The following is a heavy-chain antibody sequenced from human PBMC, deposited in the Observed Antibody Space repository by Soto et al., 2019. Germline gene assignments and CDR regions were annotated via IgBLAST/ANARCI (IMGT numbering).Heavy chain of an antibody. CDR2: LSGSGTST. J-gene: IGHJ2*01. V-gene: IGHV3-23*01. CDR3: ARVSGTITIFGVLIPTHWYFDL. D-gene: IGHD3-3*01. CDR1: GFSFVNYA. Sequence: PGGSLRLSCAASGFSFVNYAMNWVRQAPGKGLEWVSGLSGSGTSTYYADSVKGRFTVSRDDSKNRLYLQMNSLRTGDTAIYYCARVSGTITIFGVLIPTHWYFDLWGRGTLVTVSS.